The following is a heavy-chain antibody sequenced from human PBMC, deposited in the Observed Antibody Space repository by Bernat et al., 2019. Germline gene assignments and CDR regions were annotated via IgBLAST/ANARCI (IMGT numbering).Heavy chain of an antibody. D-gene: IGHD3-3*01. J-gene: IGHJ4*02. V-gene: IGHV3-21*05. CDR1: GFTFSSYS. Sequence: EVQLVESGGGLVKPGGSLRLSCAASGFTFSSYSMNWVRQAPGKGLEWVSYISSSSYIYYADSVKGRFTISRDNAKNSLYLQMNSLRAEDTAVYYCARDQGTIFGVVTPKAFDYWGQGTLVTVSS. CDR2: ISSSSYI. CDR3: ARDQGTIFGVVTPKAFDY.